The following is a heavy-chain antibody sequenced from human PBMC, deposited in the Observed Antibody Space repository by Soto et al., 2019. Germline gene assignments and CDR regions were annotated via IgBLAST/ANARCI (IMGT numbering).Heavy chain of an antibody. Sequence: SETLSLTCTVSGGSISYYYWIWIRQPPGKGLEWIGYTYYGWNTNYNPSLKSRVTISVDTSKNQFSLKLISVTAADTAVYYCARDREYYDSSGLYFDYWGQGTLVTVSS. V-gene: IGHV4-59*01. CDR2: TYYGWNT. CDR3: ARDREYYDSSGLYFDY. CDR1: GGSISYYY. D-gene: IGHD3-22*01. J-gene: IGHJ4*02.